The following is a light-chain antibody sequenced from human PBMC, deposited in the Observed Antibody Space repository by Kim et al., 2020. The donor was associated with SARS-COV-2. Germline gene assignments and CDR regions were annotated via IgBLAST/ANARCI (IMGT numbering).Light chain of an antibody. J-gene: IGKJ1*01. V-gene: IGKV3-11*01. Sequence: LSPSERAPRPCRARQSVASDVAWYQQKPGQAPRLLIYDAFNRATGIPARFSGSGSGTDFTLTISSLEPEDFAVYYCQQRSNWQWTFGQGTKVDIK. CDR2: DAF. CDR3: QQRSNWQWT. CDR1: QSVASD.